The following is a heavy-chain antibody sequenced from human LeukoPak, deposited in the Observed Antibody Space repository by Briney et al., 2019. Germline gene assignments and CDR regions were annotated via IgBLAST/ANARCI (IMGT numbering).Heavy chain of an antibody. Sequence: PGGPLRPSCAAPGFTFSSNYMTWVRQAPGKGLGWGAIIYSGGSTYYAVSVKGRFTISRDNSKITLYLQMSSLRAEDTGMYYCARSLTGYSSGWYYFDYWGQGTLVTVSS. CDR2: IYSGGST. V-gene: IGHV3-53*01. CDR1: GFTFSSNY. D-gene: IGHD6-19*01. J-gene: IGHJ4*02. CDR3: ARSLTGYSSGWYYFDY.